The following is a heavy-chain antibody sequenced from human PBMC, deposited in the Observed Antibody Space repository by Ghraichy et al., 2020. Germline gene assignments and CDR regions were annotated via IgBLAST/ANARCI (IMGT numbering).Heavy chain of an antibody. CDR2: TYYSGST. CDR3: AMGIDSSSWEGYFDL. CDR1: GGSISSYY. V-gene: IGHV4-59*01. D-gene: IGHD6-13*01. Sequence: SETLSLTCTVSGGSISSYYWSWIRQPPGKGLEWIGYTYYSGSTNYNPSLKSRVTISVDTSKNQFSLKLSSVTAADTAVYYCAMGIDSSSWEGYFDLWGRGTLVTVSS. J-gene: IGHJ2*01.